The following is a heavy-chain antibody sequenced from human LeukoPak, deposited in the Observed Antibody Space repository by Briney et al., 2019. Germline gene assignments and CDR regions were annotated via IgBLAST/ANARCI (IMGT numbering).Heavy chain of an antibody. V-gene: IGHV4-39*07. CDR1: GGSISSSSYY. J-gene: IGHJ5*02. CDR3: ARVGNWFDP. CDR2: IYYSGST. Sequence: PSETLSLTCTVSGGSISSSSYYWGWIRQPPGKGLEWIGSIYYSGSTYYNPSLKSRVTISVDTSKNQFSLKLSSVTAADTAVYYCARVGNWFDPWGQGTLVTVSS.